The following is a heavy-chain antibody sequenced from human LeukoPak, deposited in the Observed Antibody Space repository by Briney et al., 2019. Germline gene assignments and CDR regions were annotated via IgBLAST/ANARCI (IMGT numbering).Heavy chain of an antibody. J-gene: IGHJ4*02. D-gene: IGHD1-26*01. CDR1: GGSISSSSYY. CDR2: IYYSGST. V-gene: IGHV4-39*07. CDR3: ASSPVGATDY. Sequence: SETLSLTCTVSGGSISSSSYYWGWIRQPPGKGLEWIGSIYYSGSTYYNPSLKSRVTISVDTSKNQFSLKLSSVTAADTAVYYCASSPVGATDYWGQGSLVTVSS.